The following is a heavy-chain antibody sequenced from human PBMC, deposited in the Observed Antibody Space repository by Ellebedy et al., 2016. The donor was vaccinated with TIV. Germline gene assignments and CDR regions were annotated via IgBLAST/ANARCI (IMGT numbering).Heavy chain of an antibody. J-gene: IGHJ4*02. CDR2: LSYSGAT. V-gene: IGHV4-59*13. CDR3: ATSTSSKCWESADS. Sequence: GSLRLSXTVSGGSIRIYHWTWIRQSPGKGLEWIGHLSYSGATSYNPSLNGRVTISLDSSKNQFSLRLNSVTTADTAMYFCATSTSSKCWESADSWGQGTLVTVSS. D-gene: IGHD2-2*01. CDR1: GGSIRIYH.